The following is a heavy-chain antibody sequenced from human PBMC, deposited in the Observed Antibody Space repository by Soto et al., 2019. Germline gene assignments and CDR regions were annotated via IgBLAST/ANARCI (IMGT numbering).Heavy chain of an antibody. Sequence: EVQLVESGGGLVQPGGSLRLSCAASGFVFNTFWMSWVRQAPGKGLEWVANIRQDGSEQFYVDSVKGRFTISRDNAKNSLYLPMNSIRAEDTAVYYCARASFYGDYYFDHWGQGTLVTVSS. D-gene: IGHD4-17*01. J-gene: IGHJ4*02. CDR1: GFVFNTFW. CDR3: ARASFYGDYYFDH. CDR2: IRQDGSEQ. V-gene: IGHV3-7*01.